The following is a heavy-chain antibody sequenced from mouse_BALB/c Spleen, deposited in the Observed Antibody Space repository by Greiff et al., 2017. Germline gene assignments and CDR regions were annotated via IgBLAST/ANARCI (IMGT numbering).Heavy chain of an antibody. CDR2: INPNNGGT. CDR3: ARDYGSSYSSYWYFDV. V-gene: IGHV1-18*01. CDR1: GYTFTDYN. Sequence: EVQLQQSGPELVKPGASVKIPCKASGYTFTDYNMDWVKQSHGKSLEWIGDINPNNGGTIYNQKFKGKATLTVDKSSSTAYMELRSLTSEDTAVYYCARDYGSSYSSYWYFDVWGAGTTVTVSS. D-gene: IGHD1-1*01. J-gene: IGHJ1*01.